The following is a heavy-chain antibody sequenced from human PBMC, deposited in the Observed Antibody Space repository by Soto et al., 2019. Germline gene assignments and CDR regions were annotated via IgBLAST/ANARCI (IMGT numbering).Heavy chain of an antibody. CDR3: AKPSYDILTGYPYWYFDL. J-gene: IGHJ2*01. CDR1: GFTFSSYW. Sequence: LRLSCAASGFTFSSYWMSWVRQAPGKGLEWVANIRQDGSEKYYVDSVKGRFTISRDNAKNSLYLQMNSLRAEDTAVYYCAKPSYDILTGYPYWYFDLWGRGTLVTVSS. V-gene: IGHV3-7*03. D-gene: IGHD3-9*01. CDR2: IRQDGSEK.